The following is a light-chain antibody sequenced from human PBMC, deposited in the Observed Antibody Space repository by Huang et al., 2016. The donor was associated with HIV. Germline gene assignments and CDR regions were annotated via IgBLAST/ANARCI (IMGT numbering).Light chain of an antibody. J-gene: IGKJ3*01. CDR2: GAC. V-gene: IGKV3-20*01. CDR3: QQYERPPDT. CDR1: QSVGIY. Sequence: EIVLTQSPGTLSLSPGERATLSCRASQSVGIYLAWSQQKPGQAPRLLIYGACTRVTGIPDRFSGGGSGTDFTLSISRLEPEDFAVYYCQQYERPPDTFGPGTKVNIK.